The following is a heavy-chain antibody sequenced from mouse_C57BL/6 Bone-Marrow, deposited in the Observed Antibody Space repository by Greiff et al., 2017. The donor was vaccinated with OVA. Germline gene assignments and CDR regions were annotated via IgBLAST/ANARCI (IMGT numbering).Heavy chain of an antibody. Sequence: EVQRVESGPGLAKPSQTLSLTCSVTGYSITSDYWNWIRKFPGNKLEYMGYISYSGSTYYNPSLKSRISITRDTSKNQYYLQLNSVTTEDTATYYCARYIRGLPRYFDVGGTGTTVTVSS. CDR3: ARYIRGLPRYFDV. CDR1: GYSITSDY. CDR2: ISYSGST. D-gene: IGHD2-4*01. J-gene: IGHJ1*03. V-gene: IGHV3-8*01.